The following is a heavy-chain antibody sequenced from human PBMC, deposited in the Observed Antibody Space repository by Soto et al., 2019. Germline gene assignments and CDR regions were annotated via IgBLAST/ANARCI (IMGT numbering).Heavy chain of an antibody. CDR1: GFTFSSYA. CDR2: ISGSGGST. Sequence: GSLRLSCAASGFTFSSYAMSWVRQAPGKGLEWVSAISGSGGSTYYADSVKGRFTISRDNSKNTLYLQMNSLRAEDTAVYYCSGSGSYYYYYYMDVWGKGTTVTVSS. D-gene: IGHD3-10*01. J-gene: IGHJ6*03. CDR3: SGSGSYYYYYYMDV. V-gene: IGHV3-23*01.